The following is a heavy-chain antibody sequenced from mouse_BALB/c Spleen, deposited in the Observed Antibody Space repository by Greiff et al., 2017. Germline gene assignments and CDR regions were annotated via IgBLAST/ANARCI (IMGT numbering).Heavy chain of an antibody. Sequence: VQLQQSGAELAKPGASVKMSCKASGYTFTSYWMHWVKQRPGQGLEWIGYINPSTGYTEYNQKFKDKATLTADKSSSTAYMQLSSLTSEDSAVYYCERSFITTVRWYFDVWGAGTTVTVSS. CDR3: ERSFITTVRWYFDV. CDR1: GYTFTSYW. CDR2: INPSTGYT. J-gene: IGHJ1*01. D-gene: IGHD1-1*01. V-gene: IGHV1-7*01.